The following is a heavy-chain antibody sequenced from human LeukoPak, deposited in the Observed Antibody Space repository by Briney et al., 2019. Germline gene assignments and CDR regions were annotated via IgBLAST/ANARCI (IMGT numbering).Heavy chain of an antibody. CDR3: ARDRGYDDY. V-gene: IGHV3-48*03. CDR1: GFTFSSYE. CDR2: ISTTGSSI. Sequence: QSGGSLRLSCAASGFTFSSYEMNWVRQAPGKGLEWVSYISTTGSSIYYADSVKGRFTIYRDNVKNLLYLQMNSLRAEDTAVYYCARDRGYDDYWGQGTLVTVSS. J-gene: IGHJ4*02. D-gene: IGHD5-12*01.